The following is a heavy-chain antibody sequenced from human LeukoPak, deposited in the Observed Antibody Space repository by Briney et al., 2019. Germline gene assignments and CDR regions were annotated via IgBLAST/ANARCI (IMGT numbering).Heavy chain of an antibody. CDR2: ISSSSSTI. CDR1: GFTFSSYS. D-gene: IGHD3-3*01. Sequence: GGSLRLSCAASGFTFSSYSMNWVRQAPGKGLEWVSYISSSSSTIYYADSVKGRFTISRDNAKNSLYLQMNSLRAEDTAVYYCAKDYRPHDFWSGLVDYWGQGTLVTVSS. V-gene: IGHV3-48*01. CDR3: AKDYRPHDFWSGLVDY. J-gene: IGHJ4*02.